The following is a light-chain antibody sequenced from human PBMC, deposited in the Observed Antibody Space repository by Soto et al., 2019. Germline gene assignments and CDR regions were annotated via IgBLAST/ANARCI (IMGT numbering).Light chain of an antibody. CDR3: QQYYSTPWT. V-gene: IGKV4-1*01. CDR1: QTVLYTSNNKNY. CDR2: WAS. J-gene: IGKJ1*01. Sequence: DIVMTQSPDSLAVSLGERATINCKSSQTVLYTSNNKNYLAWYQQKPGQPPKLLIDWASTRKSGVPDRFSGSGSGADFTLTISSLQAEDVAVYYCQQYYSTPWTFGQGTKVEIK.